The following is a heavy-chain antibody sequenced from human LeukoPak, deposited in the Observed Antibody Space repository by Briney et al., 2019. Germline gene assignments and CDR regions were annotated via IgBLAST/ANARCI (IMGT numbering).Heavy chain of an antibody. D-gene: IGHD6-6*01. CDR1: GFTFDDYA. J-gene: IGHJ6*02. CDR3: AKVPRPHYYYGMDV. Sequence: PGRSLRLSCAASGFTFDDYAMHWVRQAPGKGLEWVSGISWNSGSIGYADSVKGRFTISRDNAKSSLYLQMNSLRAEDTALYYCAKVPRPHYYYGMDVWGQGTTVTVSS. V-gene: IGHV3-9*01. CDR2: ISWNSGSI.